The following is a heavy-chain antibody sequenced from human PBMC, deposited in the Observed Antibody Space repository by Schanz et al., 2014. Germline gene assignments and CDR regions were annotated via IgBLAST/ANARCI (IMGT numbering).Heavy chain of an antibody. V-gene: IGHV3-23*04. CDR3: ARDHTTESYYSAGPPIDY. CDR1: GFSVGNKY. Sequence: EVQLVESGGGLVQPGGSLRLSCAASGFSVGNKYMNWVRQAPGKGLEWVSSISGTGGDDTYYADSVKGRFTISRDNSKNTLFLQMNSLRAEDTAVYYCARDHTTESYYSAGPPIDYWGQGTLLTVSS. CDR2: ISGTGGDDT. J-gene: IGHJ4*02. D-gene: IGHD1-26*01.